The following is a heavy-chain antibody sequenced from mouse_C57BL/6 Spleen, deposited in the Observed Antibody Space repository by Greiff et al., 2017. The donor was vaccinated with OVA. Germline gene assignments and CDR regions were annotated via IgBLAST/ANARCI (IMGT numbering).Heavy chain of an antibody. V-gene: IGHV1-78*01. CDR1: GYTFTDHT. Sequence: QVQLQQSDAELVKPGASVKISCKASGYTFTDHTIHWMKQRPEQGLEWIGYIYPRDGSTKYNEKFKGKATLTVDKSSSTAYLQLNSLTSEDSAVYDGARRSLGQGWYFDDWGKGTTVTVSA. J-gene: IGHJ1*03. CDR3: ARRSLGQGWYFDD. D-gene: IGHD4-1*01. CDR2: IYPRDGST.